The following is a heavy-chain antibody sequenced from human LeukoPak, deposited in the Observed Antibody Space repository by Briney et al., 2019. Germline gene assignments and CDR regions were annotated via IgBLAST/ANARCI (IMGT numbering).Heavy chain of an antibody. CDR3: ARDCEFCDLLFYMNV. D-gene: IGHD3-16*01. J-gene: IGHJ6*03. CDR1: GVSISSGDYH. V-gene: IGHV4-61*09. Sequence: PSETLSLTCTVSGVSISSGDYHWSWIRQPAGKGLEWIGHIDNSGSTNCNPSLKSRVTISVDTSKNQFSLNLTSVTAADTAVYYCARDCEFCDLLFYMNVWGKGTTVTVSS. CDR2: IDNSGST.